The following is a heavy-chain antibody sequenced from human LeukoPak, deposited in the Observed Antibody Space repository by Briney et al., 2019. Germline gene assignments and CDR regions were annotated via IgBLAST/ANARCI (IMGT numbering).Heavy chain of an antibody. CDR1: GFTFSSYA. J-gene: IGHJ4*02. CDR2: INDSGGST. V-gene: IGHV3-23*01. Sequence: QPGGSLRLSCAASGFTFSSYAMSWVRQTPGKGLEWVSSINDSGGSTYYADSVKGRFTISSDSSKNTLYLQMNSLRAEDTAVYYCASLHSSSWYYYFDYWGQGTLVTVSS. CDR3: ASLHSSSWYYYFDY. D-gene: IGHD6-13*01.